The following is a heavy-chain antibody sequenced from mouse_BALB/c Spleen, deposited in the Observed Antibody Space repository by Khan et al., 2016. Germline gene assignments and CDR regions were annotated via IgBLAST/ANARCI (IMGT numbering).Heavy chain of an antibody. V-gene: IGHV1-7*01. D-gene: IGHD1-1*01. CDR3: TRVYYGYAMDY. Sequence: QVQLQQSGPELAKPGASVRMSCKASDYTFTSHWMHWIKQRPGQGLEWIGYINAGTGYTEFSQNFKDKATLTADKSSSTAYLQLSSLTSEDSAVYYCTRVYYGYAMDYWGQGTSVTVSS. CDR1: DYTFTSHW. J-gene: IGHJ4*01. CDR2: INAGTGYT.